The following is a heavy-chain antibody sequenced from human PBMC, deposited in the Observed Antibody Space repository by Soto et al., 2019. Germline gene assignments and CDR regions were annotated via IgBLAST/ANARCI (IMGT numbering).Heavy chain of an antibody. J-gene: IGHJ3*02. CDR2: INPSGGST. V-gene: IGHV1-46*01. CDR3: ASSSNSALDDAFDI. Sequence: GASVKVSCKASGYTFTSYYMHWVRQAPGQGLEWMGIINPSGGSTSYAQKFQGRVTISADKSISTAYLQWSSLKASDTAMYYCASSSNSALDDAFDIWGQGTMVTVSS. D-gene: IGHD6-13*01. CDR1: GYTFTSYY.